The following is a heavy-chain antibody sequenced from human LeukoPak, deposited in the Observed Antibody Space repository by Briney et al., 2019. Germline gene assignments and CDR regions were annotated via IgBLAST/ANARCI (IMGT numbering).Heavy chain of an antibody. V-gene: IGHV1-8*01. J-gene: IGHJ4*02. CDR2: MNPNSGAT. CDR1: GYTFTNYD. D-gene: IGHD4-11*01. Sequence: ASVKVSCKASGYTFTNYDFNWVRQATGQGLEWMGWMNPNSGATGYAQKFQGRVTMTRDTSINTAYMELSSLRSEDTAVYYCARDPSSRQVTTSPYYFDYWGQGTLVTVSS. CDR3: ARDPSSRQVTTSPYYFDY.